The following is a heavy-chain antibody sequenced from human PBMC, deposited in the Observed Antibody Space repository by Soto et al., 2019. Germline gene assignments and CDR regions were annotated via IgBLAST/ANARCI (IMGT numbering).Heavy chain of an antibody. Sequence: SETLSLTCTVSGCSISSYYWSWIRQPPGKGLEWIGYIYYSGSTNYNPSLKSRVTISVDTSKNQFSLKLSSVTAADTAVYYCARGGSSSWYQTMGSFDYWGQGTLVTVSS. CDR3: ARGGSSSWYQTMGSFDY. J-gene: IGHJ4*02. D-gene: IGHD6-13*01. V-gene: IGHV4-59*01. CDR2: IYYSGST. CDR1: GCSISSYY.